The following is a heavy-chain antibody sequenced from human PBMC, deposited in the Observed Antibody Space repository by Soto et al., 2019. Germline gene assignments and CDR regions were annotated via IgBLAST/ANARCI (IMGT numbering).Heavy chain of an antibody. CDR2: INPHGGST. J-gene: IGHJ5*02. CDR1: GDTFTSYY. V-gene: IGHV1-46*01. CDR3: ARSSGGNFGIIIEGSNWFDP. Sequence: ASVKVSCKAPGDTFTSYYLNWLRQSPGQGLEWMGVINPHGGSTKYAQKFQGRVTMTRDTSRSTVYVELRSLRSDDTAIYYCARSSGGNFGIIIEGSNWFDPWGQGTLVTVSS. D-gene: IGHD3-3*01.